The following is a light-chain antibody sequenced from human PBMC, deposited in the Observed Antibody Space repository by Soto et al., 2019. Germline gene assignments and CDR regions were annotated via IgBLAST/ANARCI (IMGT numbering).Light chain of an antibody. V-gene: IGLV1-47*01. CDR2: WND. CDR3: GAWDDRLSGYF. J-gene: IGLJ1*01. CDR1: SSNIGSRY. Sequence: SFLTPPPSAFGDPGQRGTISCSGNSSNIGSRYVYWYQVVPGTAPKLLIYWNDQRPSGVPDRFSGSKSGTSASLAISGLRSEDEADYYCGAWDDRLSGYFFGSGTKVTVL.